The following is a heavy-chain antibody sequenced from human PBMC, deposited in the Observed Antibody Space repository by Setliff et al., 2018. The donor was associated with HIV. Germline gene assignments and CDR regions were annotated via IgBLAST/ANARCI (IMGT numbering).Heavy chain of an antibody. CDR1: GDSISSGGYY. Sequence: NPSETLSLTCTVSGDSISSGGYYWSWIRQPAGQGLEWIGRIYTSGNTNYNPSTNYNPSLRSRITIALETSRDQFSLRVTSVTATDTAVYYCTRQSPVAGSGAVDSWGQGTMVTVSS. J-gene: IGHJ3*02. CDR2: IYTSGNTNYNPST. D-gene: IGHD6-19*01. V-gene: IGHV4-61*02. CDR3: TRQSPVAGSGAVDS.